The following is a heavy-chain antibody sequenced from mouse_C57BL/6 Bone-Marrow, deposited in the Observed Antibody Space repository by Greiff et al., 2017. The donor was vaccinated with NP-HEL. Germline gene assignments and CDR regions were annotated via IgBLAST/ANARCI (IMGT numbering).Heavy chain of an antibody. J-gene: IGHJ2*01. Sequence: VQLQQSGAELVKPGASVKMSCKASGYTFTTYPIEWMKQNHGKSLEWIGNFHPYNDDTKYNEKFKGKATLTVEKSYSTVYLELSRLTSDDSAVYYCAITTVVAPYYFDYWGQGTTLTVSS. CDR2: FHPYNDDT. CDR3: AITTVVAPYYFDY. D-gene: IGHD1-1*01. CDR1: GYTFTTYP. V-gene: IGHV1-47*01.